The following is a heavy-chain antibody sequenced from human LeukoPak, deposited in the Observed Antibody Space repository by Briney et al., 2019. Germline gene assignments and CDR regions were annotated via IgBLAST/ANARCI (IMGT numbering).Heavy chain of an antibody. D-gene: IGHD4-17*01. CDR3: ARDFSYGDYNGYYYYYGMDV. CDR1: GFTFSSYA. J-gene: IGHJ6*04. V-gene: IGHV3-30*04. Sequence: GGSLRLSCAASGFTFSSYAMHWVRQAPGKGLEGVAVISYDGSKKYYADSVKGRFTISRDNSKNTLYLQMNSLRAEETAVYYCARDFSYGDYNGYYYYYGMDVWGKGTTVTVSS. CDR2: ISYDGSKK.